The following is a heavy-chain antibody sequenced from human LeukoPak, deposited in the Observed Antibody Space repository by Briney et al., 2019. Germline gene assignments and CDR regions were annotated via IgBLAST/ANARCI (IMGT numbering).Heavy chain of an antibody. J-gene: IGHJ6*03. D-gene: IGHD3-10*01. CDR2: ISSSRTT. Sequence: GGSLRLSCAASGFPFSSYSMNWVRQAPGEGVEWVSYISSSRTTSYADSVKGRFTISRDNAKNSLYLQMNSLRAEDTAVYYCARAGSGSYYSYYYYYYMDVWGKGTTVTVSS. CDR3: ARAGSGSYYSYYYYYYMDV. CDR1: GFPFSSYS. V-gene: IGHV3-48*04.